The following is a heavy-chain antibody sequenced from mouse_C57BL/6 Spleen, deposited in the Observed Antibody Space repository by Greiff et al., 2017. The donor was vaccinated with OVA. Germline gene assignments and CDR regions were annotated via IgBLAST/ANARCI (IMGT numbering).Heavy chain of an antibody. CDR2: FYPGNSDT. CDR3: TRGNDYGDYFDY. D-gene: IGHD2-4*01. CDR1: GYTFTSYW. V-gene: IGHV1-5*01. Sequence: EVQLQQSGTVLARPGASVTMSCKTSGYTFTSYWMHWVKQRPGQGLEWLGAFYPGNSDTSYNQQFKGKAQLTAVPSASTAYMEISKQTKEDSAVNYCTRGNDYGDYFDYWGKGTTLTVSS. J-gene: IGHJ2*01.